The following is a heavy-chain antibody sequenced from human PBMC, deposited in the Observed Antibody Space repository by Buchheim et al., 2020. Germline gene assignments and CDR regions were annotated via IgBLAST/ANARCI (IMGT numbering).Heavy chain of an antibody. Sequence: QVHLVQSGAEVQKPGASVKFSCKASGYSFTGYYLPWVRQAPGQGLEWMGWINPTSGDTAYAQQFEGRVVMTRATPITTAYMEFSTLKSDDTAVYYCAVWFGELLSADTFDIWGQGT. CDR3: AVWFGELLSADTFDI. D-gene: IGHD3-10*01. V-gene: IGHV1-2*02. J-gene: IGHJ3*02. CDR2: INPTSGDT. CDR1: GYSFTGYY.